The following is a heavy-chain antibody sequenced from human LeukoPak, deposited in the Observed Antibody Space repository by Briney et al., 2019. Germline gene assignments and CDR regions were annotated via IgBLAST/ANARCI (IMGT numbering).Heavy chain of an antibody. V-gene: IGHV3-21*01. J-gene: IGHJ4*02. Sequence: GGSLRLSCAASGFTFSSYSMNWVRQAPGKGLEWVSSISSSSSYIYYADSVKGRITISRDNAKNSLYLQMNSQRAEDTAVYYCARPGIAAAGTDYWGQGTLVTVSS. D-gene: IGHD6-13*01. CDR3: ARPGIAAAGTDY. CDR1: GFTFSSYS. CDR2: ISSSSSYI.